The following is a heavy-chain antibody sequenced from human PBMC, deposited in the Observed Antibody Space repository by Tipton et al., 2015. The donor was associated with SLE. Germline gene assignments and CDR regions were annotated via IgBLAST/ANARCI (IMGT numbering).Heavy chain of an antibody. V-gene: IGHV4-59*01. J-gene: IGHJ3*02. CDR3: ARELGDAFDI. CDR2: IYYSGST. Sequence: TLSLTCTVSGGSISSYYWSWIRQPPGKGLEWIGYIYYSGSTNYNPSLKSRVTISVDTSKNQFSLKLSSVTAADTAVYYCARELGDAFDIWGQGTMVTVSS. CDR1: GGSISSYY. D-gene: IGHD3-10*01.